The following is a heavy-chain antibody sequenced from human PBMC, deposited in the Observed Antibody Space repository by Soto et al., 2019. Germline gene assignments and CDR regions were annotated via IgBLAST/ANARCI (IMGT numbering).Heavy chain of an antibody. CDR3: TRGRLYYDSGTYAN. J-gene: IGHJ4*02. D-gene: IGHD3-10*01. V-gene: IGHV4-34*01. CDR1: GGSFSYYY. CDR2: ISPSGST. Sequence: SETLSLTCAVYGGSFSYYYWSWIRQSPGKGLEWIGEISPSGSTKYNPSLKSRVIISMHTSTNQFSLYLSSVTAADTAVYYCTRGRLYYDSGTYANWGQGTLVTVSS.